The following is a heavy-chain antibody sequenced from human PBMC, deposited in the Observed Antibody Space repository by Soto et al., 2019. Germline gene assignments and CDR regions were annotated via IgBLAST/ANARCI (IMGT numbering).Heavy chain of an antibody. J-gene: IGHJ4*02. CDR2: ISSSGSTI. CDR3: PRVNGDYGDYGGY. Sequence: EVQLVESGGGLVQPGGSLRLSCAASGFTFSSYEMNGVRQAPGKGLECVSYISSSGSTIYYADSVKGRFTISRDNAKNSRYLQMNSRRAKATAVYYCPRVNGDYGDYGGYWGQGTLVTVSS. CDR1: GFTFSSYE. D-gene: IGHD4-17*01. V-gene: IGHV3-48*03.